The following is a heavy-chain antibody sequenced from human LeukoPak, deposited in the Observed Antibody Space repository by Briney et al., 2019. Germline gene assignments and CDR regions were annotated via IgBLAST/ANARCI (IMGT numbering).Heavy chain of an antibody. J-gene: IGHJ2*01. CDR1: GFTFSSYG. V-gene: IGHV3-33*01. CDR3: ARCLGGDYVADTYYYFDL. D-gene: IGHD4-17*01. CDR2: IWSDGSTK. Sequence: PGGSLRLSCAASGFTFSSYGMHWVRQAPGKGLEWVAIIWSDGSTKYYVGSVKGRFTISRDNSKNTLYLQMNSLRAEDTAVYYCARCLGGDYVADTYYYFDLWGRGTLVTVSS.